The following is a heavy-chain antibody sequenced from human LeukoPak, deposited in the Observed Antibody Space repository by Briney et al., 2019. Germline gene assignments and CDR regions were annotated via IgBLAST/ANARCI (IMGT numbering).Heavy chain of an antibody. Sequence: PSETLFLTCTVSGGSISSYYWSWIRQPPGKGLEWIGYIYYSGSTNYNPSLKSRVTISVDTSKNQFSLKLSSVTAADTAVYYCARGDYDSSGYSPHNWFDPWGQGTLVTVSP. J-gene: IGHJ5*02. CDR3: ARGDYDSSGYSPHNWFDP. CDR1: GGSISSYY. D-gene: IGHD3-22*01. V-gene: IGHV4-59*01. CDR2: IYYSGST.